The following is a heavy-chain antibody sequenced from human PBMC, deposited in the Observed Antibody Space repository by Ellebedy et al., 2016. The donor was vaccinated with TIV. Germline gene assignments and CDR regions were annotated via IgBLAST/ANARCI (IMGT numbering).Heavy chain of an antibody. CDR2: INPDTGGT. CDR1: GYTFTGYY. CDR3: ARYPQFYDFWSGFSI. J-gene: IGHJ4*02. Sequence: ASVKVSCXGSGYTFTGYYVHWVRQAPGQGLEWMGWINPDTGGTKYAQKFQGRVTMTRDTSISSAYMELTSLRSDDTALYSCARYPQFYDFWSGFSIWGQGTLVTVSS. D-gene: IGHD3-3*01. V-gene: IGHV1-2*02.